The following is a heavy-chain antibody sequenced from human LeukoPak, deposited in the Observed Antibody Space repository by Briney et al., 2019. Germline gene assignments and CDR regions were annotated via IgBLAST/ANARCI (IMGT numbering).Heavy chain of an antibody. Sequence: GGSLRLSCTASEFTVSRNYMLWVRQAPGKGLEWVSLIFSNGDTHYADSVKGRFTISRDTSKNAVYLQMNSLRVEDTAMYYCTRDQMNYWGQGTLVTVSS. V-gene: IGHV3-53*01. CDR3: TRDQMNY. CDR1: EFTVSRNY. J-gene: IGHJ4*02. CDR2: IFSNGDT. D-gene: IGHD5-24*01.